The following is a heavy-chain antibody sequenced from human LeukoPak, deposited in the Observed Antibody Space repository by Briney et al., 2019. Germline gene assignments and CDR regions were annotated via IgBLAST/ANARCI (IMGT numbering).Heavy chain of an antibody. D-gene: IGHD5-24*01. J-gene: IGHJ3*02. CDR1: GFSFRSHW. V-gene: IGHV3-7*01. Sequence: GGSLRLSCVGSGFSFRSHWVNWVRQSPGKGLKRVANIKPDGSDKYYVDSARGRFTVSRDNAKNSAFLQMNSLRAEDTAIYYCATISAQTFDIWGQGTLVSVSS. CDR2: IKPDGSDK. CDR3: ATISAQTFDI.